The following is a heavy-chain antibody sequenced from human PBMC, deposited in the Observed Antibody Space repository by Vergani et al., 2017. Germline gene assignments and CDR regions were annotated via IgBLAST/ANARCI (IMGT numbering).Heavy chain of an antibody. Sequence: QVQLQESGPGLVKPSQTLSLTCTVSGGSISSSSYYWSWSRQPAGKGLEWIGRMYTSGSTNYNPSLKMRVTISVDTSKNQFSLKLSSVTAAYTAVYYCARDFDYWGQGTLVTVSS. V-gene: IGHV4-61*02. J-gene: IGHJ4*02. CDR2: MYTSGST. CDR3: ARDFDY. CDR1: GGSISSSSYY.